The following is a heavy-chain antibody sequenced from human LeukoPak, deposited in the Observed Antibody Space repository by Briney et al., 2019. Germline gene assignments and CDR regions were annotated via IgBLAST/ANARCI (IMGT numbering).Heavy chain of an antibody. D-gene: IGHD3-16*02. CDR2: IYYSGST. Sequence: SETLSLTCTVSGGSISSSSYYWGWIRQPPGKGLEWIGSIYYSGSTYYNPSLKSRVTISVDTSKNQFSLKLSSVTAADTAVYYCASDRGSYDYVWGSYRFNYWGQGTLVTVSS. J-gene: IGHJ4*02. CDR3: ASDRGSYDYVWGSYRFNY. V-gene: IGHV4-39*01. CDR1: GGSISSSSYY.